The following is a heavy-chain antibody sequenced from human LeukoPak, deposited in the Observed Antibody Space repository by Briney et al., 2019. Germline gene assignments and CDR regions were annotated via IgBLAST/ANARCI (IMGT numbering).Heavy chain of an antibody. Sequence: SETLSLTCAVYGGSFSGYYWSWIRQPPGKGLEWIGEINHSGSTNYNPSLKSRVTISVDTSKNQFSLKLSPVTAADTAVYYCARGQWFGESPPFDYWGQGTLVTVSS. J-gene: IGHJ4*02. D-gene: IGHD3-10*01. V-gene: IGHV4-34*01. CDR2: INHSGST. CDR3: ARGQWFGESPPFDY. CDR1: GGSFSGYY.